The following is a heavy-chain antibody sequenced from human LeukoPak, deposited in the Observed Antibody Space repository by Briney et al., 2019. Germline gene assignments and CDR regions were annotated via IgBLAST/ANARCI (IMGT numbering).Heavy chain of an antibody. D-gene: IGHD2-2*01. CDR1: GFTFSTYS. J-gene: IGHJ4*02. CDR2: ISIDGSDT. V-gene: IGHV3-74*01. Sequence: GGSLRLSCVASGFTFSTYSMHWVRQAPGKGLVWVSRISIDGSDTSYADSVKGRFSISRDNAKNTLYLEMSSLRAQHTATYYCICVEWGAWTNTRCRNIDCWGQGTLVTVSS. CDR3: ICVEWGAWTNTRCRNIDC.